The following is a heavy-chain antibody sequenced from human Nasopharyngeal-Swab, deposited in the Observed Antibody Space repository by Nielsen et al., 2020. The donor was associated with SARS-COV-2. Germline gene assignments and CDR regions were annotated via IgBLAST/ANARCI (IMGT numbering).Heavy chain of an antibody. Sequence: ASVKVSCKASGYTFTSYDINWVRQATGQGLEWMGWMNPNSGNTGYAQKFQGRVTMTRNTSISTAYMELSSLRSEDTAVYYCARGGVPGYYYYYYMGVWGKGTTVTVSS. J-gene: IGHJ6*03. V-gene: IGHV1-8*01. CDR1: GYTFTSYD. D-gene: IGHD3-10*01. CDR3: ARGGVPGYYYYYYMGV. CDR2: MNPNSGNT.